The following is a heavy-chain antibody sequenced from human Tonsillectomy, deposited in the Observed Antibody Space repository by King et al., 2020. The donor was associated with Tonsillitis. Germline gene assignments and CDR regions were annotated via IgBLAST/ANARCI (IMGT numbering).Heavy chain of an antibody. D-gene: IGHD2-15*01. CDR2: ISSSSSYI. Sequence: VQLVESGGSLVKPGGSLRLSCAASGFTFSSYSMNWVRQSPGKGLEWVSSISSSSSYIYYADSVKGRFAISRDNAKHSLYLQMNSLRAEDTAVYYCARDCSGGSCYPSYYGMDVWGQGTTVTVSS. J-gene: IGHJ6*02. CDR1: GFTFSSYS. CDR3: ARDCSGGSCYPSYYGMDV. V-gene: IGHV3-21*01.